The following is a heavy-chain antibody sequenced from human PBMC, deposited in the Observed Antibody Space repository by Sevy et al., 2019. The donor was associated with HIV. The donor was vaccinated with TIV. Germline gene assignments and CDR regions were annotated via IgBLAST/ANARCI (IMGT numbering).Heavy chain of an antibody. Sequence: GGSLRLSCAASGFTFSSYGMHWVRQAPGKGLEWAALIWYDGSNKYYADSVKGRFTISRDNSKNTLYLQMNSLRAEDTAVYYCAKGQGYFDYWGQGTLVTVSS. J-gene: IGHJ4*02. V-gene: IGHV3-33*06. CDR1: GFTFSSYG. CDR3: AKGQGYFDY. CDR2: IWYDGSNK.